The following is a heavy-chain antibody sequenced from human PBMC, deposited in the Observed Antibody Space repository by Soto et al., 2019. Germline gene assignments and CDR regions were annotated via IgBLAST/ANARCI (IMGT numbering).Heavy chain of an antibody. CDR2: INHSGST. CDR3: ARGVSIFQVLDY. J-gene: IGHJ4*02. Sequence: SETLSLTCAVYGGSFSGYYWSWIRQPPGKGREWIGEINHSGSTNYNPSLKSRVTISVDTSKNQFSLKLSSVTAADTAVYYCARGVSIFQVLDYWGQGTLVTVSS. V-gene: IGHV4-34*01. CDR1: GGSFSGYY. D-gene: IGHD3-3*02.